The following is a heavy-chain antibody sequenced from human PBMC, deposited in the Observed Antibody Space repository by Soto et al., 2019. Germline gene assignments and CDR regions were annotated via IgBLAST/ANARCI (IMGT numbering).Heavy chain of an antibody. CDR1: GFTFSGSA. CDR2: IRSKANSHAT. D-gene: IGHD3-10*01. CDR3: TRPRGSGDY. V-gene: IGHV3-73*01. J-gene: IGHJ4*02. Sequence: GGSLRLSCAASGFTFSGSAMHWVRQAPGKGLEWVGRIRSKANSHATAYTASVNGRFTISRDDSKKTAYLQMNSLRTEDTAVYYCTRPRGSGDYWGQGTLVTVSS.